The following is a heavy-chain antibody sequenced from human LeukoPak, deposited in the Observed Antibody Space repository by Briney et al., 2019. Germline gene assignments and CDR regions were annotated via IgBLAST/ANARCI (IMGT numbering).Heavy chain of an antibody. J-gene: IGHJ4*02. CDR2: ISAHNGNT. Sequence: ASVKVSCKASGYTFTSYGISWVRQAPGQGLEWMGWISAHNGNTNYAQKLQGRVTMTTDTSTSTAYMELRSLRSDDTAVYYCARDRAVAGRLDFDYWGQGTLVTVSS. CDR1: GYTFTSYG. D-gene: IGHD6-19*01. V-gene: IGHV1-18*01. CDR3: ARDRAVAGRLDFDY.